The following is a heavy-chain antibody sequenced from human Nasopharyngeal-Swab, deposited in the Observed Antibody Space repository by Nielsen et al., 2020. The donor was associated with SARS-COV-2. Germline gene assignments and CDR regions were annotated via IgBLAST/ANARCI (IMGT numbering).Heavy chain of an antibody. CDR3: ARGSSVHAFDV. V-gene: IGHV3-33*01. J-gene: IGHJ3*01. D-gene: IGHD3-10*01. CDR2: IWYDGSNK. Sequence: GESLKISCAASGFSFSTYGMHWVRQSPVKGLEWLTNIWYDGSNKYYADSVKGRFTVSGDNSKNTLFLEMDSLRAEDTAVYYCARGSSVHAFDVWGQGTEVTVSS. CDR1: GFSFSTYG.